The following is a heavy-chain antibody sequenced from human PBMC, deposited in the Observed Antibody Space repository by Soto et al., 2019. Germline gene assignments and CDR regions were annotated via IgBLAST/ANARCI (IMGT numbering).Heavy chain of an antibody. Sequence: SETMSLTCTVSGGSISPYYLSWIRQPPGRGLEWIGYIYYSVSTNYNPSLKSRVTISVDTSKNQFSLKLSSVTAADTAVYYCARDIGGYYDSSSYANWGQGTLVTISS. J-gene: IGHJ4*02. V-gene: IGHV4-59*01. CDR2: IYYSVST. CDR3: ARDIGGYYDSSSYAN. D-gene: IGHD3-22*01. CDR1: GGSISPYY.